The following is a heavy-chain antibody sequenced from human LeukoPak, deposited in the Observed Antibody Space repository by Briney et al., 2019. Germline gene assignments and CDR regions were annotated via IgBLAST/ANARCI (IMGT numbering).Heavy chain of an antibody. CDR3: ARVVTTYGARLEFDY. CDR2: ISGYTGNA. D-gene: IGHD4-17*01. J-gene: IGHJ4*02. CDR1: GYNFMNYG. Sequence: ASVKVSCKASGYNFMNYGISWVRQAPGQGLEWMGWISGYTGNADYAPKLQGRITMTTDTSTTTAYMELRSLTSDDTAMYYCARVVTTYGARLEFDYWGQGTLVTVSS. V-gene: IGHV1-18*01.